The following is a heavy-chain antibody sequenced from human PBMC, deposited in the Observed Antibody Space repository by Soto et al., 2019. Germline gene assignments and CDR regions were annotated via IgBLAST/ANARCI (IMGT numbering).Heavy chain of an antibody. CDR1: GFTFDSYD. CDR3: AREVAGAGAYYGLDV. V-gene: IGHV3-13*01. D-gene: IGHD6-13*01. Sequence: EVQLVESGGGLVQPGGSLRLSCAASGFTFDSYDMHWVRQATGKGLEWVSAIVPGGETYYPASVKGRFTISRENARNSLYLQMNSLRAEDTAVYYCAREVAGAGAYYGLDVWGQGTTVTVSS. CDR2: IVPGGET. J-gene: IGHJ6*02.